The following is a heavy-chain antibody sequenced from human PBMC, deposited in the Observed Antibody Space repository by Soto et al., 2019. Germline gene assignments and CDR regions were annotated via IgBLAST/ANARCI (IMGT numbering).Heavy chain of an antibody. J-gene: IGHJ4*02. D-gene: IGHD1-1*01. V-gene: IGHV3-11*06. Sequence: QVQLIESGGGLVKPGGSLRLSCAASGFTFTDYYMSWIRQPPGRGLEWVSYISGSSGDTNYADSVKGRFTISRDNAKNSLYLQTNGLRAEDTAVYYCVKGVRQPHFWGRGTLVTVSS. CDR3: VKGVRQPHF. CDR2: ISGSSGDT. CDR1: GFTFTDYY.